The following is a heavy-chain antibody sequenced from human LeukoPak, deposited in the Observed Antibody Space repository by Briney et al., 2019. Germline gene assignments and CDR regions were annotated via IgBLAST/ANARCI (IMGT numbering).Heavy chain of an antibody. V-gene: IGHV3-7*01. CDR1: GFTFSTYW. J-gene: IGHJ3*02. Sequence: GGSLGLSCAASGFTFSTYWMSWVRQAPGKGLEWVASIKQDGSETYYVDSVKGRFTISRDNAKNSLYLQMNSLRAEDTAVYYCARDGSTSHWALDIWGQGTMVTVSS. CDR2: IKQDGSET. D-gene: IGHD2-2*01. CDR3: ARDGSTSHWALDI.